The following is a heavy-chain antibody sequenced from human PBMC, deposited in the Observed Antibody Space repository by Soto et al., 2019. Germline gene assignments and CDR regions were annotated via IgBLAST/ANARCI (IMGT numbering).Heavy chain of an antibody. CDR1: GYSISNGYYT. CDR2: IYNSVNT. CDR3: ARGPSGDKVDY. J-gene: IGHJ4*02. Sequence: QVQLQESGPGLVEPSQTLSLTCTVSGYSISNGYYTWSWIRQPPGKDLEWIGHIYNSVNTYSNPSLKSRVTISADTSKNQFSLKLSSVTAADTAVYYCARGPSGDKVDYWGQGTLVTVSS. D-gene: IGHD3-10*01. V-gene: IGHV4-30-4*01.